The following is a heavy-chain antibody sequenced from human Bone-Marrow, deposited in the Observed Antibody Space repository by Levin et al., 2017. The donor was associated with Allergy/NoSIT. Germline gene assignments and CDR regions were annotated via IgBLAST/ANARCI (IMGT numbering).Heavy chain of an antibody. CDR2: IKQDATEK. CDR3: ARDYPIYCDGGSCYSEY. J-gene: IGHJ4*02. Sequence: TGGSLRLSCASSGFVFSSYSMSWVRQAPGKGLEWVAHIKQDATEKFYVDSVKGRFTISRDNAKDSLYLQMSSLRVEDTAIYFCARDYPIYCDGGSCYSEYWGRGTQVTVSS. CDR1: GFVFSSYS. V-gene: IGHV3-7*03. D-gene: IGHD2-15*01.